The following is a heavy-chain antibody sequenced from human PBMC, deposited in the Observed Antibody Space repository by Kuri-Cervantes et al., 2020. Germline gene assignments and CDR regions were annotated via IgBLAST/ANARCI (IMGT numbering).Heavy chain of an antibody. CDR3: AGSIVVVPAALDY. Sequence: GESLKISCAASGFTFSSYWMSWVRQAPGKGLEWVANIKQDGSEKYYVDSVKGRFTISRDNSKNTLYLQMNSLRAEDTAVYYCAGSIVVVPAALDYWGQGTLVTVSS. J-gene: IGHJ4*02. V-gene: IGHV3-7*01. D-gene: IGHD2-2*01. CDR2: IKQDGSEK. CDR1: GFTFSSYW.